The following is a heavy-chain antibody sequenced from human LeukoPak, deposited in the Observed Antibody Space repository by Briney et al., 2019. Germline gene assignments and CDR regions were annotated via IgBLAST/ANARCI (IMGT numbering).Heavy chain of an antibody. V-gene: IGHV3-53*01. CDR2: IYAGGSV. J-gene: IGHJ2*01. CDR1: VFNVSGNL. CDR3: ARGVGVYWYLDL. Sequence: GGSVRLSCAASVFNVSGNLMQWVRQAPWRGLEWVSVIYAGGSVYYADSVKGRFTISRDKSKNTLYLQMNSLRAEDTAVYFCARGVGVYWYLDLWGRGTLVTVSS. D-gene: IGHD3-10*01.